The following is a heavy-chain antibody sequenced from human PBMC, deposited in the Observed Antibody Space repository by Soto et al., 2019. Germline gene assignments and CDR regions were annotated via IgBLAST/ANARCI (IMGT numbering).Heavy chain of an antibody. Sequence: EVQLLESGGGLVQPGGSLRLSCAASGFTFSSYAMSWVRQAPGKGLEWVSGISAGGRSTYHADSVKGRFTISRDNSKNTRYLQMNSLRAEDTAGYYCAKDRGITMVRGVTVNYFDYWGQGTLVTVSS. J-gene: IGHJ4*02. CDR2: ISAGGRST. CDR3: AKDRGITMVRGVTVNYFDY. CDR1: GFTFSSYA. D-gene: IGHD3-10*01. V-gene: IGHV3-23*01.